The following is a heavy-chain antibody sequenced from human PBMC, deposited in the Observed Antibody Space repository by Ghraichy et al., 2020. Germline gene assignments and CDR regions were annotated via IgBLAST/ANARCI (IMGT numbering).Heavy chain of an antibody. Sequence: SETLSLTCAVYGGSFSGYYWSWIRQPPGKGLEWIGEINHGGTTNYNPSLKSRVTMSLDTSENHFSLKLTSVTAAATALYFCARAYRCGCGRCSTWDSWGHGTLVTVSS. CDR2: INHGGTT. J-gene: IGHJ5*01. D-gene: IGHD2-21*01. CDR1: GGSFSGYY. CDR3: ARAYRCGCGRCSTWDS. V-gene: IGHV4-34*01.